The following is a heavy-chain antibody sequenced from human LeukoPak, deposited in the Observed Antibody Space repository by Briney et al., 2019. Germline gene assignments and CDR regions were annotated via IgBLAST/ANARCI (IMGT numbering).Heavy chain of an antibody. Sequence: PGGSLRLSCAASGFTFDDYAMHWVRQAPGKGLEWVSGISWNSGSIGYADSVKGRFTISRGNAKNSLYLQMNSLRAEDTAVYYCARDGSRGNLVTAPDFWGQGTLVTVSS. CDR1: GFTFDDYA. D-gene: IGHD2-21*02. CDR2: ISWNSGSI. V-gene: IGHV3-9*01. CDR3: ARDGSRGNLVTAPDF. J-gene: IGHJ4*02.